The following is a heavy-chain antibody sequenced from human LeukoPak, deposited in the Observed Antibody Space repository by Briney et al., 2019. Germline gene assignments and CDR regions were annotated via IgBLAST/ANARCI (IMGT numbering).Heavy chain of an antibody. D-gene: IGHD2-15*01. Sequence: ASVKVSCKASGYTFTSYDINWVRQATGQGLEWMGWMNPNSGNTGYAQKFQGRVTMTRNTSISTAYMELSSLRSEDTAVYYCARGPLLEYCSGGSCQSGMDVWGQGTTVTVSS. V-gene: IGHV1-8*01. CDR3: ARGPLLEYCSGGSCQSGMDV. J-gene: IGHJ6*02. CDR2: MNPNSGNT. CDR1: GYTFTSYD.